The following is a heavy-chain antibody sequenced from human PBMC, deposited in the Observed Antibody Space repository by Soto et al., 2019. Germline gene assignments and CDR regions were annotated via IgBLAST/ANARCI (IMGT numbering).Heavy chain of an antibody. Sequence: ALYQFHQTPGKGLEWVSVISGGGGTTYYADSARGRFTISRDNSKNTLYLQMNSLRAEDTAVYYCAKGGFCSGGSCYPGFDNWGQGTLFTV. V-gene: IGHV3-23*01. CDR1: A. J-gene: IGHJ4*02. CDR2: ISGGGGTT. D-gene: IGHD2-15*01. CDR3: AKGGFCSGGSCYPGFDN.